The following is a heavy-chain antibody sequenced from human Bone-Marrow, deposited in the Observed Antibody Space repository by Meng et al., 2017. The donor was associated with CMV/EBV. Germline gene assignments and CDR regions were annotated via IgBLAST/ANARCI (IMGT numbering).Heavy chain of an antibody. V-gene: IGHV4-59*01. CDR2: IYHTGST. CDR1: GGSISSYY. CDR3: ATITIFGVDPPSDGMDV. D-gene: IGHD3-3*01. J-gene: IGHJ6*02. Sequence: GSLRLSCGVSGGSISSYYWRWIRQPPGKGLEWIGYIYHTGSTKYNPSLKSRVTISVDTSKNQLFLKLRSVTAADTAVYYCATITIFGVDPPSDGMDVWGQGTTVTVSS.